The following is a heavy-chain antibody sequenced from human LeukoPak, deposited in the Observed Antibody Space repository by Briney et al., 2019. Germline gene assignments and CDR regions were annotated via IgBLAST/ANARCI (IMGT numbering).Heavy chain of an antibody. Sequence: ASVKVSCKASGYTFTSYDINWVRQATGQGLEWMGWINLSSGVTNYAQRFQGRVAMTRDTSISTAYMDLSRLTSDDTAIYYCARTGSYYSGMYYFDYWGQGTLLTVSS. CDR2: INLSSGVT. J-gene: IGHJ4*02. CDR3: ARTGSYYSGMYYFDY. V-gene: IGHV1-2*02. D-gene: IGHD3-22*01. CDR1: GYTFTSYD.